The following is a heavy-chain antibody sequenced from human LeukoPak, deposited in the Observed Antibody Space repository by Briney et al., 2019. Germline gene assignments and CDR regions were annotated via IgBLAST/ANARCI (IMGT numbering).Heavy chain of an antibody. V-gene: IGHV3-43*02. J-gene: IGHJ6*03. CDR2: ISGDGGST. Sequence: PGGSLRLSCAASGFTFDDYAMHWVRQAPGKGLEWVSLISGDGGSTYYADSVKGRFTISRDNSKSSLYLQMNSLRTEDTALYYCAKDIRDYYYMDVWGKGTTVTVSS. CDR1: GFTFDDYA. CDR3: AKDIRDYYYMDV.